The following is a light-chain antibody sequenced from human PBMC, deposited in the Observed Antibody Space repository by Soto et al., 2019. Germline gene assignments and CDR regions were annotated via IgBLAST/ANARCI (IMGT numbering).Light chain of an antibody. V-gene: IGKV3-20*01. CDR2: GAS. CDR1: QRISRN. J-gene: IGKJ1*01. Sequence: EIVMTQSPATLSVSPGESATLSCRASQRISRNLAWYQQKPGQAPRLLIYGASSRATGIPDRFSGSGSATDFTLTISRLEPEDFAVYYCQQYAASPRTFGQGTKVDI. CDR3: QQYAASPRT.